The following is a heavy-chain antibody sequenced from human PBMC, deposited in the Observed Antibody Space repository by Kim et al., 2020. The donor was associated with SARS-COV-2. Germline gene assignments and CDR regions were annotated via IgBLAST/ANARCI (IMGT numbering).Heavy chain of an antibody. CDR3: ARATRYYDSSGAFDI. CDR1: GGTFSSYA. D-gene: IGHD3-22*01. J-gene: IGHJ3*02. Sequence: SVKVSCKASGGTFSSYAISWVRQAPGQGLEWMGRIIPILGIANYAQKFQGRVTITADKSTSTAYMELSSLGSEDTAVYYCARATRYYDSSGAFDIWGQGTMVTVSS. V-gene: IGHV1-69*04. CDR2: IIPILGIA.